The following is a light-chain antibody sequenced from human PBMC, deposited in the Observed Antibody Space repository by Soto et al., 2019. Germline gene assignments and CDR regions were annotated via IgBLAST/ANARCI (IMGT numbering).Light chain of an antibody. CDR1: SSDVGGYDY. Sequence: QSALTQPASVSGSPGQSITISCTGTSSDVGGYDYVSWYQQHPGKAPKLMIYEVTSRPSGVSNRFSGSKSGNTASLTISGLQAEDEADYYCSSYPPSNTYVFGTGTKLTVL. CDR3: SSYPPSNTYV. J-gene: IGLJ1*01. V-gene: IGLV2-14*01. CDR2: EVT.